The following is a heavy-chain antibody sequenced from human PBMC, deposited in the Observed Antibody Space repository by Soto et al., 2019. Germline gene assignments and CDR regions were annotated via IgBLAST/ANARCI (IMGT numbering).Heavy chain of an antibody. Sequence: EVQLVESGGGLAKPGGSLRLSCAGSGFTFTNAWMNWVRQGPGKGLEWVGRIKSKTYGGTPDYAAPVKGRFTISRDDSKNTLYLQMNSLKTEDTAVYYCTTTLGYCSTSCPWGQGTRVAVSS. CDR2: IKSKTYGGTP. D-gene: IGHD2-2*01. J-gene: IGHJ5*02. CDR3: TTTLGYCSTSCP. CDR1: GFTFTNAW. V-gene: IGHV3-15*01.